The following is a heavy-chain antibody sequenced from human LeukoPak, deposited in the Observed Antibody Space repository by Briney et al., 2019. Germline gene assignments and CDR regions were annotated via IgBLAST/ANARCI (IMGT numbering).Heavy chain of an antibody. CDR3: ARCLKRWLQDAFDI. D-gene: IGHD5-24*01. J-gene: IGHJ3*02. CDR2: IKQDESEK. CDR1: GFTFTTYW. Sequence: GESLRLSCAASGFTFTTYWMSWVRQAPGKGLEWVANIKQDESEKFYVDSVKGRFTISRDNAKNSLYLQMNSLRAEDTAVYYCARCLKRWLQDAFDIWGQGTMVTVSS. V-gene: IGHV3-7*01.